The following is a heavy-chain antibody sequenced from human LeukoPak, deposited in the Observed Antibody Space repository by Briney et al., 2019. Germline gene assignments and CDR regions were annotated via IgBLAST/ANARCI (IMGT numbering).Heavy chain of an antibody. CDR2: ISAYNGNT. D-gene: IGHD3-10*01. CDR3: ARRITMVRGVRNWFDP. Sequence: ASVKVSCKASGYTFTSYGISWVRQAPGQGLEWMGWISAYNGNTNYAQKFQGRVTMTRDMSTSTVYMELSSLRSEDTAVYYCARRITMVRGVRNWFDPWGQGTLVTVSS. CDR1: GYTFTSYG. V-gene: IGHV1-18*01. J-gene: IGHJ5*02.